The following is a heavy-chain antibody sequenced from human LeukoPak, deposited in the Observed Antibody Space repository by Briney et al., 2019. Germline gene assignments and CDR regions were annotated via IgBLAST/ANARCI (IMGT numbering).Heavy chain of an antibody. J-gene: IGHJ6*04. CDR3: ARDYVGDV. CDR2: IYRGGAI. D-gene: IGHD3-16*01. V-gene: IGHV3-66*02. CDR1: GFTVSSNY. Sequence: PGGSLRLSCAASGFTVSSNYMSWVRQAPGKGLEWVAVIYRGGAIFYADSVKGRFTISGDSSKNTLDLQMNSLRAEDTAVYYCARDYVGDVWGKGTTVTVSS.